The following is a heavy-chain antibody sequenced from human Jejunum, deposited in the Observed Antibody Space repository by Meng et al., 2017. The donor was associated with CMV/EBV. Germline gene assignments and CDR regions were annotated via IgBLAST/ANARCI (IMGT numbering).Heavy chain of an antibody. J-gene: IGHJ4*02. Sequence: SCAASGFAVTNSYMSWVRQAPGKGLEWIGRIRSKALGYATEYAASVKGRSTISRDDSKSTTYLQMNSLKTEDTAVYFCSNSGLGYWGQGILVTVSS. D-gene: IGHD6-19*01. CDR1: GFAVTNSY. CDR3: SNSGLGY. CDR2: IRSKALGYAT. V-gene: IGHV3-73*01.